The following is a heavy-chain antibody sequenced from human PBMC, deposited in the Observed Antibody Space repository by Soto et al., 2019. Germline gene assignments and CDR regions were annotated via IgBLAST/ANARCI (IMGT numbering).Heavy chain of an antibody. Sequence: SETLSLTCIVSGGSINSYWWSWIRQPAGKGLEWIGRVYSSGTTDYNPSLNSRATLSVETSKNQFSLKLSSVTAADTAVYYCARDIGSYAYGEGYWGQGIQVTVSS. CDR2: VYSSGTT. CDR1: GGSINSYW. V-gene: IGHV4-4*07. J-gene: IGHJ4*02. D-gene: IGHD3-10*01. CDR3: ARDIGSYAYGEGY.